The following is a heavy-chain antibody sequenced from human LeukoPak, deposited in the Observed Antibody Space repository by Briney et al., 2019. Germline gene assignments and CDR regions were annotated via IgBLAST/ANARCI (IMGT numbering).Heavy chain of an antibody. Sequence: GESLKISCKGSAYSFTTYWIGWVRQMPGKGLEWMAIIYPGDSDSSYSPSFQGHVPISVDKSINTPYLQWISLKASDTAMYYCARPRDPSTWYLFDSWGQGTLVTVSS. V-gene: IGHV5-51*01. CDR1: AYSFTTYW. D-gene: IGHD6-13*01. CDR2: IYPGDSDS. CDR3: ARPRDPSTWYLFDS. J-gene: IGHJ4*02.